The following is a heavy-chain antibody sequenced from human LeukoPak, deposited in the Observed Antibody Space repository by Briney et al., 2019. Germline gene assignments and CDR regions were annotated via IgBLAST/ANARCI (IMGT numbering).Heavy chain of an antibody. V-gene: IGHV3-21*01. CDR3: VKDLMGAGATTAYLHH. D-gene: IGHD1-26*01. J-gene: IGHJ1*01. CDR1: GFTFSSYS. CDR2: ISSSSRFL. Sequence: PGGSLRLSCAASGFTFSSYSMNWVRQAPGKGLEWVSSISSSSRFLYYAGSVKGRFTISRDNAKKSLYLQMNSLRAEDMAVYYCVKDLMGAGATTAYLHHWGQGTLVTVSS.